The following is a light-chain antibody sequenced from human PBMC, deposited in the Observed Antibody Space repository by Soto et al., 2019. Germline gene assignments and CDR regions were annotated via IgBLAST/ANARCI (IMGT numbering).Light chain of an antibody. CDR2: AAS. V-gene: IGKV1-9*01. Sequence: ELTISPSSLXASVXDRVXXTXRASQGISSYLAWYQQKPGKAPKLLIYAASTLQSGVPSRFSGSGSGTDFTLTISSLQPEDFATYYCQQLNSWPPTFGVRTKVDIK. J-gene: IGKJ4*01. CDR3: QQLNSWPPT. CDR1: QGISSY.